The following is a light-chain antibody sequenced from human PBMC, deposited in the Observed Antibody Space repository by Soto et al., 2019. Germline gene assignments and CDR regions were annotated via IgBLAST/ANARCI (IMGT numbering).Light chain of an antibody. J-gene: IGLJ2*01. CDR1: TSNIGNNY. V-gene: IGLV1-47*01. Sequence: QSVLTQPPSASGTPGQRVTISCSGSTSNIGNNYAYWYQQLPGTAPKLLIYRNNQRPSEVPDRISGSKSGTSAALVISGLRSEDEADYYCAAWDDSLSGVVFGGGTKLTVL. CDR2: RNN. CDR3: AAWDDSLSGVV.